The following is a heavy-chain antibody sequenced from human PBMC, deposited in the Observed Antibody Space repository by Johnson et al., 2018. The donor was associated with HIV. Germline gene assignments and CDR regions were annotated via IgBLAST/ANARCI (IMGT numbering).Heavy chain of an antibody. J-gene: IGHJ3*02. CDR3: ATDSLYCLTSGTTRMNI. CDR1: GFTFDDYA. D-gene: IGHD1-26*01. V-gene: IGHV3-9*01. CDR2: ISWTRGSI. Sequence: VQLVESGGGLVQPGRYLRLSCAASGFTFDDYAMHRVRQAPGQGLEWVSGISWTRGSIGYADSVKGRFCTYRDNAKNSLYLRLNSLRPDDTALYYWATDSLYCLTSGTTRMNIWGQGTMVTVSS.